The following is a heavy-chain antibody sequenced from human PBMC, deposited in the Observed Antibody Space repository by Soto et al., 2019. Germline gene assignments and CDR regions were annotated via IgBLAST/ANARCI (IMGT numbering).Heavy chain of an antibody. J-gene: IGHJ4*02. D-gene: IGHD3-10*01. CDR3: AKGSRDSRPYYFAF. CDR2: ISGGGGAT. V-gene: IGHV3-23*01. Sequence: GKGLEWVSAISGGGGATYHADSVKGRFSISRDNSKNTLYLQLNSLRAEDTATYFYAKGSRDSRPYYFAFRRKGTLVIGSS.